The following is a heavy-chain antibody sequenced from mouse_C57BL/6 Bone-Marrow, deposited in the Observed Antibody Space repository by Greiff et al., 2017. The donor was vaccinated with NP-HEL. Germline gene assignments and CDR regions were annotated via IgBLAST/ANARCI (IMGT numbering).Heavy chain of an antibody. Sequence: DVKLVESGGGLVQPGGSLKLSCAASGFTFSDYYMYWVRQTPEKRLEWVAYISNGGGSTYYPDTVKGRFTISRDNAKNTLYLQMSRLKSEDSAMYYCAGGSFAYWGQGTLVTVSA. CDR3: AGGSFAY. V-gene: IGHV5-12*01. J-gene: IGHJ3*01. CDR2: ISNGGGST. CDR1: GFTFSDYY.